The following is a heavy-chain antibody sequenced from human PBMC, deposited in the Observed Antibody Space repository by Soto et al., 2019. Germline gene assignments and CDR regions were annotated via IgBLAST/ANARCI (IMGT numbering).Heavy chain of an antibody. J-gene: IGHJ4*02. CDR1: GFTFSSYG. CDR3: ARSSGGSSWYPPGY. V-gene: IGHV3-30*03. CDR2: VANDGSNQ. D-gene: IGHD6-13*01. Sequence: QVQLVESGGGVVQPGRSLRLSCAASGFTFSSYGMQWVRQSPGEGPEWVAIVANDGSNQYYAESVKGRFTISRDNSKTTVFLEMDSLRPEDTAVYYCARSSGGSSWYPPGYGGEGPLVTVSS.